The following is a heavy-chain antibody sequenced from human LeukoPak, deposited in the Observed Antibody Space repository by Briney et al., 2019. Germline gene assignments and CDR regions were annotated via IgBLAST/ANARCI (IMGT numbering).Heavy chain of an antibody. CDR3: ARMDLRRDGYKEFYIDY. Sequence: ASVKVSCKASGYPFTSYGISWVRQAPGQGLEWMGWVNLYNGNTNYEQKLQGRVSMTTDTSTSTAYMDLRSLTSDDTAVYYCARMDLRRDGYKEFYIDYWGQGTLVTVSS. D-gene: IGHD5-24*01. CDR1: GYPFTSYG. V-gene: IGHV1-18*01. CDR2: VNLYNGNT. J-gene: IGHJ4*02.